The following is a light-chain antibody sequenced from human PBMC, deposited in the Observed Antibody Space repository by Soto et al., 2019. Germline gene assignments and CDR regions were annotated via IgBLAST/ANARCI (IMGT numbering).Light chain of an antibody. CDR1: QSVSSN. CDR2: GAS. CDR3: QQRSHWPT. J-gene: IGKJ1*01. V-gene: IGKV3-15*01. Sequence: EIVMTQSHATLAVSPGARAPLSCRASQSVSSNLAWYQQNPGQAPRLLIYGASTRATGIPARFSGSGSGTEFTLTISSLQSEDFAVYYCQQRSHWPTFGQGTKVDI.